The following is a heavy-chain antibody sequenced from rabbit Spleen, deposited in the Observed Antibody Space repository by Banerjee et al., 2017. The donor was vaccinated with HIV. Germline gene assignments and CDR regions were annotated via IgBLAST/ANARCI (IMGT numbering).Heavy chain of an antibody. CDR3: ARDTGSSFSSYGMDL. CDR2: IYADRSGST. Sequence: QSLEESGGDLVKPEGSLTLTCTASGFSFSSSYYMCWVRQAPGKGLEWIECIYADRSGSTYYANWAKGRFTISKTSSTTVTLQMTSLTVADTATYFCARDTGSSFSSYGMDLWGQGTLVTVS. J-gene: IGHJ6*01. CDR1: GFSFSSSYY. D-gene: IGHD8-1*01. V-gene: IGHV1S40*01.